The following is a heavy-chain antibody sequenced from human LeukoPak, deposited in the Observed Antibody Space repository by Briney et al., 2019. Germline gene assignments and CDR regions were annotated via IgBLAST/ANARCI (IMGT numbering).Heavy chain of an antibody. D-gene: IGHD3-22*01. J-gene: IGHJ3*02. Sequence: GGSLRLSCAASGFTFSSYWMSWVRQAPGKGLEWVANIKQDGSEKYYVDSVKGRFTISRDNAKNSLYLQMNGLRAEDTAVYYCASSERSSGYYIAAFDIWGQGTMVTVSS. CDR3: ASSERSSGYYIAAFDI. CDR2: IKQDGSEK. V-gene: IGHV3-7*01. CDR1: GFTFSSYW.